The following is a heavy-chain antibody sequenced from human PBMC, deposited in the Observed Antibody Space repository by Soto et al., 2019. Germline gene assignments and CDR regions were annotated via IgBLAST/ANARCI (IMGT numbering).Heavy chain of an antibody. J-gene: IGHJ5*02. V-gene: IGHV1-69*12. CDR2: IIPIFGTA. CDR1: GGTFSSYA. Sequence: QVQLVQSGAEVKKPGSSVKVSCKASGGTFSSYAISWVRQAPGQGLEWMGGIIPIFGTANYAQKFQGRVTITADESTSTAYMELSGLRSEDTAVYYCARDHAGSGLYWFDPWGQGTLVTVSS. D-gene: IGHD3-10*01. CDR3: ARDHAGSGLYWFDP.